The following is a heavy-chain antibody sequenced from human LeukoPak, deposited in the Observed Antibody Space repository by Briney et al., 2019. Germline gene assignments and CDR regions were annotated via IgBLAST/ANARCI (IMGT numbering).Heavy chain of an antibody. CDR1: GGSTNSYY. J-gene: IGHJ4*02. V-gene: IGHV4-4*07. D-gene: IGHD2-2*01. Sequence: SETLSLTCSVSGGSTNSYYWSWIRQSGGKGLEWIGRIYSSGNTVYNPSLNSRLTMSIDTSKNQFSLTLKSVTATDTAVYYCVRVKASSTSWTFDEWGQGALVTASS. CDR3: VRVKASSTSWTFDE. CDR2: IYSSGNT.